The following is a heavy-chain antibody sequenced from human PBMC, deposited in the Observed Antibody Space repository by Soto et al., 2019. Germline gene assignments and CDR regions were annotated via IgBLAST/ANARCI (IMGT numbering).Heavy chain of an antibody. CDR1: GFTFSSYS. D-gene: IGHD3-10*01. Sequence: EVQLVESGGGLVKPGGSLRLSCAASGFTFSSYSMNWVRQAPGKGLEWVSLISWDGGSTYYADSVKGRFTISRDNSKNSLYLQMNSLRTEDTALYYCAKAMPGFGEPSLYFDYWGQGTLVTVSS. CDR3: AKAMPGFGEPSLYFDY. CDR2: ISWDGGST. V-gene: IGHV3-43*01. J-gene: IGHJ4*02.